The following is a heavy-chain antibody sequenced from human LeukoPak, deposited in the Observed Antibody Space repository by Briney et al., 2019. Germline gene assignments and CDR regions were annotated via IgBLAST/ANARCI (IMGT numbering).Heavy chain of an antibody. D-gene: IGHD2-2*01. Sequence: AASVKVSCKVSGYNLTELSMHWVRQAPGKGLEWMGGFDPEDGETIYAQKFQGRVTMTEDTSTDTAYMELSSLRSEDTAVYYCATDQIDRDYQPLGDYWGQGTLVTVSS. V-gene: IGHV1-24*01. CDR3: ATDQIDRDYQPLGDY. J-gene: IGHJ4*02. CDR1: GYNLTELS. CDR2: FDPEDGET.